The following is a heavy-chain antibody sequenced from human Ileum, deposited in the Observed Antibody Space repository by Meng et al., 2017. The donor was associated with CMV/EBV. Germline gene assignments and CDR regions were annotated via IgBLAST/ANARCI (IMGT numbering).Heavy chain of an antibody. V-gene: IGHV3-23*01. J-gene: IGHJ6*02. Sequence: GGSLRLSFVASGLLLNTYALNWFRQAPGKGLEWVSGITSSGDPYYVDSVKGRFTISRDNSKNTLYLQMSSLRVEDTALYYCAKDSRDLQLQLPPWHFYGIDVWGQGTTVTVSS. CDR3: AKDSRDLQLQLPPWHFYGIDV. CDR1: GLLLNTYA. D-gene: IGHD2-2*01. CDR2: ITSSGDP.